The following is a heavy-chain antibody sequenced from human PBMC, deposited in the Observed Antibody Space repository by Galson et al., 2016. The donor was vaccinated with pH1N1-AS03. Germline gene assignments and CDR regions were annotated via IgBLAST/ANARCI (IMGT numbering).Heavy chain of an antibody. Sequence: PALVKPTQTLTPTCTFSGFSLSTGGVHVAWIRQPPGKALEWLALIFWDGETRYSPSLRSRLTITKDTSKNQVVLTMTNMDPADTGTYYCARSTHVNEGLDYWGQGTLVTVSS. D-gene: IGHD2-8*01. CDR3: ARSTHVNEGLDY. J-gene: IGHJ4*02. V-gene: IGHV2-5*02. CDR1: GFSLSTGGVH. CDR2: IFWDGET.